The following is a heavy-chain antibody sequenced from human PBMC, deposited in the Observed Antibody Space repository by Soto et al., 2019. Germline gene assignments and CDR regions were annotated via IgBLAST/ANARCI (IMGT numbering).Heavy chain of an antibody. Sequence: QITLKESGPPLVKPTETLTLTCTFSGFSLNTRDLGVGWIRQPPGKALEWLAIIYWDDYKNYSPSLKSRLTITKDTSKNQVVLTVTDMDPVDTATYYCAQKGRGYFDYWGQGTLVTVSS. CDR3: AQKGRGYFDY. V-gene: IGHV2-5*02. D-gene: IGHD3-10*01. CDR1: GFSLNTRDLG. CDR2: IYWDDYK. J-gene: IGHJ4*02.